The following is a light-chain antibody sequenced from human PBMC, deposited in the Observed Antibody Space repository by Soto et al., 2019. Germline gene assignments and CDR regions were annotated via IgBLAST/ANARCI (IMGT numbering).Light chain of an antibody. CDR3: QTWGTGSHVV. V-gene: IGLV4-69*01. CDR2: LNTDGSH. J-gene: IGLJ2*01. CDR1: SEHSSYA. Sequence: QLVLTQSPSSSASLGASVKLTCTLSSEHSSYAIAWHQQQPEKGPRYLMRLNTDGSHNKGDGIPDRFSGSSSGAERYLTISSLQSEDEADYYCQTWGTGSHVVFGGGTKVTVL.